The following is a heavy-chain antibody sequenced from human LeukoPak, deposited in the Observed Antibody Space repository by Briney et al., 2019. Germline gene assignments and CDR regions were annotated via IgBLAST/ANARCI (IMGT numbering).Heavy chain of an antibody. D-gene: IGHD3-10*01. J-gene: IGHJ4*02. Sequence: PSETLSLTCNVSGGSISSYFWTWIRQPAGKGLEWIGRIHASGTTSYNSSLKSRVSMSVDTSKNQFSLKLTSVTAADTAVYFCARDGADVYGRAFDYWGQGTLVSVSS. CDR3: ARDGADVYGRAFDY. CDR1: GGSISSYF. V-gene: IGHV4-4*07. CDR2: IHASGTT.